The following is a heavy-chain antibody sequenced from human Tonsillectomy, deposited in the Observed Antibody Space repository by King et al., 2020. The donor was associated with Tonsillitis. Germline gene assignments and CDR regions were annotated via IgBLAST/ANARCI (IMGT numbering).Heavy chain of an antibody. J-gene: IGHJ5*02. V-gene: IGHV3-66*01. CDR3: AREGVPLYYHGSGSGWFDP. CDR2: FYRGGST. CDR1: GFTVSNSY. D-gene: IGHD3-10*01. Sequence: VQLVESGGGLVQPGGSLRLSCAASGFTVSNSYMSWVRQAPGKGLEWVSVFYRGGSTYYADSVKGRFTVSRDNSKNTVYLQMNSLRVDDTAVYYCAREGVPLYYHGSGSGWFDPWGQGTLVTVSS.